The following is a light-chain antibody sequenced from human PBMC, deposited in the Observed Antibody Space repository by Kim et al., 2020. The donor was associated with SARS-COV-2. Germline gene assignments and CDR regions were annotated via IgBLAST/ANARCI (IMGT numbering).Light chain of an antibody. CDR3: SSYAGSNNLV. J-gene: IGLJ2*01. Sequence: GQAVPISCTGTSSDVGCYNYVSWYQQHPGKAPKLKIYEVSKRPSGVPDRFSGSKSGNTASLTVSGLQAEDEADYYCSSYAGSNNLVFGGGTQLTVL. CDR2: EVS. V-gene: IGLV2-8*01. CDR1: SSDVGCYNY.